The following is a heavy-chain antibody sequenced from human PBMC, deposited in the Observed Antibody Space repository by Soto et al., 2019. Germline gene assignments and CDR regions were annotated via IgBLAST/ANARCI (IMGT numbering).Heavy chain of an antibody. D-gene: IGHD1-26*01. CDR1: GFPFSNCW. CDR3: ARDLTSGTYPHGFGY. CDR2: IKRDGSEK. V-gene: IGHV3-7*03. J-gene: IGHJ4*02. Sequence: GGSLRLSCEASGFPFSNCWMNWVRQAPGKGQECVANIKRDGSEKNYLDSLKGRFTISRDKAKNSLFLEMKGLRAEDTXVYYGARDLTSGTYPHGFGYSDQARLLNVSS.